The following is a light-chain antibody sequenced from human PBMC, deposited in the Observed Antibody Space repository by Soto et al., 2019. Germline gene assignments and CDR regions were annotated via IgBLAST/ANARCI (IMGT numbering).Light chain of an antibody. CDR2: GAS. Sequence: MTMSPARQSLAQGKRATLAGRPSQSVSSNLAWYQQKPGQSPTLLIYGASKRATGFPARFSGSGSGTDFSLTIISLQSEELSVYNCQHDHIWPWTFGQGTRWIS. J-gene: IGKJ1*01. CDR1: QSVSSN. CDR3: QHDHIWPWT. V-gene: IGKV3-15*01.